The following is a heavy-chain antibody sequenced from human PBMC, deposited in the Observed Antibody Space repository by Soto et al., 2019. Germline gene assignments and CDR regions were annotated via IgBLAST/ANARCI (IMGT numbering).Heavy chain of an antibody. V-gene: IGHV3-30*18. CDR1: EFTFSNFG. CDR2: ISADGSDK. CDR3: VKGSDVARQELDY. Sequence: QVQLVESGGGVVQPGRSLRLSCAASEFTFSNFGMHWVRQAPGKGLEWVAAISADGSDKYFSGSVKGRFTISRDNSKNTLFLQMNSLRVEDTAVYYCVKGSDVARQELDYWGQGTLCTVSS. D-gene: IGHD3-3*01. J-gene: IGHJ4*02.